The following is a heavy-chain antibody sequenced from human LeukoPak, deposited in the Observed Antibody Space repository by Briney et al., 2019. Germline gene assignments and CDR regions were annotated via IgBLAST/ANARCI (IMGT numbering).Heavy chain of an antibody. Sequence: GASVKVSCKASGYTFTSYDINWVRQATVQGLEWMGWMNPNSGNTGYAQKFQGRVTTTRNTSISTAYMELSSLRSEDTAVYYCARGSSGRENFDYWGQGTLVTVSS. CDR3: ARGSSGRENFDY. CDR1: GYTFTSYD. D-gene: IGHD6-19*01. CDR2: MNPNSGNT. J-gene: IGHJ4*02. V-gene: IGHV1-8*01.